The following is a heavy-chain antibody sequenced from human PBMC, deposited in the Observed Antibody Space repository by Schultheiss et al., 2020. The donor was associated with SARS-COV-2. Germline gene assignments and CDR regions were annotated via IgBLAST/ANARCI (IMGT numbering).Heavy chain of an antibody. V-gene: IGHV3-23*01. D-gene: IGHD3-16*01. CDR1: SFTFSAYA. CDR3: AKDLGAYYYYYGMDV. J-gene: IGHJ6*02. CDR2: ISGSGSTT. Sequence: GESLKISCAASSFTFSAYAMTWVRQAPGKGLEWVSTISGSGSTTYYADSVKGRFTISRDNSKNTLYLQMNGLRAEDTAVYYCAKDLGAYYYYYGMDVWGQGTSVTVSS.